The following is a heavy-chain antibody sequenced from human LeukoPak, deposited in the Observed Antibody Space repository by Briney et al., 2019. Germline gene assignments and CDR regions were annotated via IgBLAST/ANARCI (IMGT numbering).Heavy chain of an antibody. CDR2: IKQDGSDR. CDR3: VRNLAVAGTCFDS. CDR1: GFTFRNCW. J-gene: IGHJ4*02. V-gene: IGHV3-7*03. D-gene: IGHD6-19*01. Sequence: PGGSLRLSCAAFGFTFRNCWMSWVRQAPGTGLEWVANIKQDGSDRNYVTSVRGRFTISRDNAESSLYLQMNSLRVEDTAVYYCVRNLAVAGTCFDSWGQGTLVTVSS.